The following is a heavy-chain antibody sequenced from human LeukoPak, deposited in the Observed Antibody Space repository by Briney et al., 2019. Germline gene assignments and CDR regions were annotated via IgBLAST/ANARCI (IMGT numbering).Heavy chain of an antibody. CDR2: IYNSGST. Sequence: RTSETLSLTCTVSGGSISSDYWSWIRQPAGKGLEWIGRIYNSGSTNYNPSLKSRVTMSVDTSKNQFSLKLSSVTAADTAVYYCARDLVCSGGNCYSVWFDPWGQGTLVTVSP. V-gene: IGHV4-4*07. D-gene: IGHD2-15*01. CDR1: GGSISSDY. CDR3: ARDLVCSGGNCYSVWFDP. J-gene: IGHJ5*02.